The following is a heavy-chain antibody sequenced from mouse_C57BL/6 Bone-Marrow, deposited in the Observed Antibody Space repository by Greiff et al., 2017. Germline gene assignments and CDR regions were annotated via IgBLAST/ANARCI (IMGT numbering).Heavy chain of an antibody. CDR1: GYTFTDYN. CDR2: INPNNSGT. J-gene: IGHJ3*01. Sequence: VQLQQSGPELVKPGASVKIPCKASGYTFTDYNMDWVKQSHGKSLEWIGDINPNNSGTIYNQKFKGKATLTVDKSSSTAYMELRSLTSEDTAVYYCARSGYDYDWFAYWGQGTLVTVSA. V-gene: IGHV1-18*01. D-gene: IGHD2-4*01. CDR3: ARSGYDYDWFAY.